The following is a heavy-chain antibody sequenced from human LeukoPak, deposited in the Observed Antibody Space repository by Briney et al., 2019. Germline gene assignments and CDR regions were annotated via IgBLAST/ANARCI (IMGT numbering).Heavy chain of an antibody. CDR1: GYTFTGYY. Sequence: ASVKVSCKASGYTFTGYYMHWVRQAPGQGLEWMGWINPNSGGTNYAQKFQGRVTMTRDTSISTAYMELSRLRSDDTAVYYCARDRGGCYSVVDYWGQGTLVTVSS. CDR3: ARDRGGCYSVVDY. J-gene: IGHJ4*02. CDR2: INPNSGGT. V-gene: IGHV1-2*02. D-gene: IGHD1-26*01.